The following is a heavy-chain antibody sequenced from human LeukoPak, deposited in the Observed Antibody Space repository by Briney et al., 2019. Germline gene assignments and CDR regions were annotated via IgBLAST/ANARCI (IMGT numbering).Heavy chain of an antibody. D-gene: IGHD2-8*02. J-gene: IGHJ3*02. CDR3: ARGYWDTYAFDI. CDR1: GGSISSGSYY. CDR2: INHSGST. Sequence: PSETLSLTCTVSGGSISSGSYYWSWIRQPPGKGLEWIGEINHSGSTNYNPSLKSRVTISVDTSKNQFSLKLSSVTAADTAVYYCARGYWDTYAFDIWGQGTMVTVSS. V-gene: IGHV4-39*07.